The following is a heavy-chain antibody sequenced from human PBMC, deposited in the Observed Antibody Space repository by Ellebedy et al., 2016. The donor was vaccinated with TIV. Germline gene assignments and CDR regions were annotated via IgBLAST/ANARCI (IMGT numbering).Heavy chain of an antibody. CDR2: IATDGSST. CDR1: GFTFSGYW. J-gene: IGHJ6*02. CDR3: VRDKQDYGGGYYFDGMDV. V-gene: IGHV3-74*01. Sequence: PGGSLRLSCAASGFTFSGYWMHWVRQPPGKGLVWVSRIATDGSSTNYADSVKGRFSISRDNAKNTLYLHMSSLRAEDTAVYYCVRDKQDYGGGYYFDGMDVWGQGTMVTISS. D-gene: IGHD4-23*01.